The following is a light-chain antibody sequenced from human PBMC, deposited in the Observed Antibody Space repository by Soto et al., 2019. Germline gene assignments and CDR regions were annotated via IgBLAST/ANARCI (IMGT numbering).Light chain of an antibody. Sequence: EVVMTQSPATLSVSPGERATLSCRASQSVNANLAWYQQKPGQAPRLLIHGASNRATGIPARFSGSGFGTEFILTISSLQSEDFAVYYFQQYNTWRWTLRQGTLAEI. CDR1: QSVNAN. V-gene: IGKV3-15*01. CDR2: GAS. CDR3: QQYNTWRWT. J-gene: IGKJ1*01.